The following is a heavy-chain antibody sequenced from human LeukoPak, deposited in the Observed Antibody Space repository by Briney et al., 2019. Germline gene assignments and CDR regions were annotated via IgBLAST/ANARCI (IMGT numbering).Heavy chain of an antibody. CDR2: ISSSSSYI. D-gene: IGHD1-26*01. Sequence: GGSLRLSCAASGFTFSSYSMNWVRQAPGKGLEWVSSISSSSSYIYYADSVKGRFTISRDNSKNTLYLQMNSLRAEDTAVYYCAKVLGRFYYYYYMDVWGKGTTVTISS. V-gene: IGHV3-21*01. CDR3: AKVLGRFYYYYYMDV. J-gene: IGHJ6*03. CDR1: GFTFSSYS.